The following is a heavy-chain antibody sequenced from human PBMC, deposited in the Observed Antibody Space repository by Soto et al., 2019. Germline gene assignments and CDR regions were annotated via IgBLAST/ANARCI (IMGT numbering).Heavy chain of an antibody. CDR1: GGSFSGYY. CDR3: ARDNWNYYYGMDV. J-gene: IGHJ6*02. V-gene: IGHV4-34*01. CDR2: INHSGST. D-gene: IGHD3-3*01. Sequence: SLTCAVYGGSFSGYYWSWIRQPPGKGLEWIGEINHSGSTNYNPSLKSRVTISVDTSKNQFSLKLSSVTAADTAVYYCARDNWNYYYGMDVWGQGTTVTVSS.